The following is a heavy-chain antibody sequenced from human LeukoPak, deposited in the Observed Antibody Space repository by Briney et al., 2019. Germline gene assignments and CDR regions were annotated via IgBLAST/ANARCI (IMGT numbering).Heavy chain of an antibody. CDR2: IYPGNSDT. D-gene: IGHD2-2*01. CDR3: ARQYCSSTSCSFGIGYYYMDV. J-gene: IGHJ6*03. Sequence: GESLKISCKGSGYSFTSYWIGWVRQMPGKGLEWMGIIYPGNSDTRYSPSFQGQVTISADKSISTAYLQWSSLKASDTAMYYCARQYCSSTSCSFGIGYYYMDVWGKGATVTVSS. V-gene: IGHV5-51*01. CDR1: GYSFTSYW.